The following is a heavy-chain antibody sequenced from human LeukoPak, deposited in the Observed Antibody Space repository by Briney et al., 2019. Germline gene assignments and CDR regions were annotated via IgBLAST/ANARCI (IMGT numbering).Heavy chain of an antibody. CDR3: AREVYCSGGSCYSYSSNFDY. J-gene: IGHJ4*02. CDR1: GFTFSIYA. Sequence: GGSLRLSCAASGFTFSIYAVHWVRQAPGKGLEWVAVISYDGSNKYYADSVKGRFTISRDNSKNTLYLQMNSLRAEDTAVYYCAREVYCSGGSCYSYSSNFDYWGQGTLVTVSS. D-gene: IGHD2-15*01. CDR2: ISYDGSNK. V-gene: IGHV3-30-3*01.